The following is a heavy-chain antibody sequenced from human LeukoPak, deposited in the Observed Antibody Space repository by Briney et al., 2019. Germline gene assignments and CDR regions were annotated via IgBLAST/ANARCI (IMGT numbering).Heavy chain of an antibody. V-gene: IGHV4-34*01. Sequence: PSETLSLTCAVYGGSFSGYYWSWIRQPPGKGLEWIGEINHSGSTNYNPSLKSRVTISVDTSKNQFSLKLSSVTAADTAVYYCARESWGSGWYPAYYYYYYYMDVWGKGTTVTISS. D-gene: IGHD6-19*01. J-gene: IGHJ6*03. CDR3: ARESWGSGWYPAYYYYYYYMDV. CDR2: INHSGST. CDR1: GGSFSGYY.